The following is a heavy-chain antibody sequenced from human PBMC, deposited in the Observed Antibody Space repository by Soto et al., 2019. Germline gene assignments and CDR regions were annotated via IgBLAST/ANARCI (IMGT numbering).Heavy chain of an antibody. V-gene: IGHV1-18*01. D-gene: IGHD5-18*01. J-gene: IGHJ4*02. CDR3: ARGAYRIQVWHAVSLDY. Sequence: QVQLVQSGAEVKKPGASVKVSCKASGYTFTSYGISWVRQAPGQGLAWMGWISAYNGNTNYAQKLQGRVTMTTDTSTSTAYMELRRLRSDDTAVYYCARGAYRIQVWHAVSLDYWGQGTLVTVSS. CDR2: ISAYNGNT. CDR1: GYTFTSYG.